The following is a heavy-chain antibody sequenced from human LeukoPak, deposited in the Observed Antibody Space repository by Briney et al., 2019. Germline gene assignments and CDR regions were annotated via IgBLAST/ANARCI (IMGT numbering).Heavy chain of an antibody. V-gene: IGHV3-53*01. J-gene: IGHJ4*02. CDR1: GLTVSGNF. Sequence: GGSLRLSCAAPGLTVSGNFMNWIRQAPGKGLEWVSVIHSGGATYYADSVRGRFTISRDSSKNTLYLQMNSLRVEDTAVYYCARSHYVGSPYWGQGTLVTVSS. CDR3: ARSHYVGSPY. CDR2: IHSGGAT. D-gene: IGHD3-10*02.